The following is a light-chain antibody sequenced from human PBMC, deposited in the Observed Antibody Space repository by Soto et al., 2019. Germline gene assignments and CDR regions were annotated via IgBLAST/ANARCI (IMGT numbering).Light chain of an antibody. CDR1: QSISSL. CDR2: DAS. V-gene: IGKV1-5*01. J-gene: IGKJ1*01. CDR3: QQYNNY. Sequence: DIQMTQSPSTLSASVGDRVTITCRASQSISSLLAWYQQKPGKAPKLPIYDASSLASGVPSRFSGSGSGTDFTFTISSLQPDDFATYYCQQYNNYFGQGTKVDIK.